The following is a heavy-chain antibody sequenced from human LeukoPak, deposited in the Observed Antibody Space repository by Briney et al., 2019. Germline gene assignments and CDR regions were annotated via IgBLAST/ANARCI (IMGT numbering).Heavy chain of an antibody. CDR1: GGSISSYY. CDR3: ARAEDSSGYSTPGGPFDP. D-gene: IGHD3-22*01. V-gene: IGHV4-59*01. Sequence: SETLSLTCTVSGGSISSYYWSWIRQPPEKGLEWIGYIYYSGSTNYNPSLKSRVTISVDTSKNQFSLKLSSVTAADTAVYYCARAEDSSGYSTPGGPFDPWGQGTLVTVSS. J-gene: IGHJ5*02. CDR2: IYYSGST.